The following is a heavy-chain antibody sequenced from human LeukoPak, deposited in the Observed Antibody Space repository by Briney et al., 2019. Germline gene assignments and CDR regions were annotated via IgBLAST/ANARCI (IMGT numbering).Heavy chain of an antibody. Sequence: ASVTVSRKASGYTLTDYYMHWVRQAPGQGLEWMGRINPNSGGTNYAQKFQGRVTMTRDTSISTVYMELSRLRSDDTAVYYCARVGYYESSGYYEYWGQGTLVTVSS. CDR3: ARVGYYESSGYYEY. CDR1: GYTLTDYY. D-gene: IGHD3-22*01. J-gene: IGHJ4*02. V-gene: IGHV1-2*06. CDR2: INPNSGGT.